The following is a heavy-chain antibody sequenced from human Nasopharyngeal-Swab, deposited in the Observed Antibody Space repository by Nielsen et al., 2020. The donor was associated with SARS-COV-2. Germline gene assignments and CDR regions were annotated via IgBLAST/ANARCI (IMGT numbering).Heavy chain of an antibody. J-gene: IGHJ4*02. CDR2: ISAYNGNT. D-gene: IGHD6-13*01. Sequence: AQRVAGQGLEWMGWISAYNGNTNYAQKLQGRVTMTTDTSTSTAYMELRSLRSDDTAVYYCAKVRGGYSSSWYDYWGQGTLVTVSS. CDR3: AKVRGGYSSSWYDY. V-gene: IGHV1-18*01.